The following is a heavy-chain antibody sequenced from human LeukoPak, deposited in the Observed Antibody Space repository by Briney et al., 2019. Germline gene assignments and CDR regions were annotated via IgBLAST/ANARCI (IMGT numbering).Heavy chain of an antibody. CDR3: AREEASVGDY. CDR2: IHYGGST. D-gene: IGHD2-21*01. Sequence: PSETLSLTCTVSGGSISSNSHYWAWTRQPPGKGLEWIGSIHYGGSTFYSPSLKSRVTISVDTSKNQFSLILTSVTASDTAVYYCAREEASVGDYWGQGILVTVSS. CDR1: GGSISSNSHY. J-gene: IGHJ4*02. V-gene: IGHV4-39*01.